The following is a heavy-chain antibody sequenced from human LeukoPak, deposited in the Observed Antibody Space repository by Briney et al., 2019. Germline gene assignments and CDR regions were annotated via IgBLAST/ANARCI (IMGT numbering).Heavy chain of an antibody. CDR2: ISWNSGSI. CDR1: GFTFDDYA. J-gene: IGHJ6*02. CDR3: AKDIEALSYYYYGMDV. D-gene: IGHD3-3*02. Sequence: GGSLTLSCAASGFTFDDYAMHWVRQAPGKGLEWVSGISWNSGSIGYADSVKGRFTISRDNAKNSLYLQMNSLRAEDTALYYCAKDIEALSYYYYGMDVWGQGTTVTVSS. V-gene: IGHV3-9*01.